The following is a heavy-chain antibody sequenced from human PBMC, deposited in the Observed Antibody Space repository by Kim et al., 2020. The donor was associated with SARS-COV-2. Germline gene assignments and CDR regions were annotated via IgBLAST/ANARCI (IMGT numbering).Heavy chain of an antibody. J-gene: IGHJ6*01. CDR3: ARENEDGDYGEDYYYGM. CDR1: GFTFSSYA. V-gene: IGHV3-30*04. CDR2: ISYDGSNK. D-gene: IGHD4-17*01. Sequence: GGSLRLSCAASGFTFSSYAMHWVRQAPGKGLEWVAVISYDGSNKYYADSVKGRFTISRDNSKNTLYLQMNSLRAEDTAVYYCARENEDGDYGEDYYYGM.